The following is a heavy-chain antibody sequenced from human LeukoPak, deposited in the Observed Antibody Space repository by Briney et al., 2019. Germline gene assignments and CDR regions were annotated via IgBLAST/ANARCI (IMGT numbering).Heavy chain of an antibody. V-gene: IGHV3-30*03. J-gene: IGHJ5*01. Sequence: GESLRLSCAASGFTFSSYGMTWVRQAPGKGLEWVAVIKPDGSNNYYADSVKRRFTISRATSKNTLHLHMHSLRDEDMVVYYCARSRAFDCWGQGTQVSDCS. CDR3: ARSRAFDC. CDR1: GFTFSSYG. CDR2: IKPDGSNN.